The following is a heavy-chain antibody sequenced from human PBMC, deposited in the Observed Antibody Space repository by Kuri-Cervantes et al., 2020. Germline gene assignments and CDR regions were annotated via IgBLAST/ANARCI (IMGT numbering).Heavy chain of an antibody. J-gene: IGHJ5*02. Sequence: GGSLRLSCAASGFTFSSYSMNWVRQAPGKGLEWVSYTSSSSSTIYYADSVKGRFTISRDNAKNSLYLQTNNLRAEDTAMYYCVGYNNRWHGREFDPWGQGTLVTVSS. V-gene: IGHV3-48*01. D-gene: IGHD5-24*01. CDR1: GFTFSSYS. CDR2: TSSSSSTI. CDR3: VGYNNRWHGREFDP.